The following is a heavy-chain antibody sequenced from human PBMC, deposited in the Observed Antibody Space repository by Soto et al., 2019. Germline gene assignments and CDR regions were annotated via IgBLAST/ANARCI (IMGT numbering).Heavy chain of an antibody. CDR1: GFTFSNYW. CDR2: INSDGSST. Sequence: EVPLVESGGGLVQPGGSLRLSCAASGFTFSNYWMHWVRQAPEKGLVWVSRINSDGSSTTYADSVKGRFTISRDNAKNTLYVQMNSLRDEDTALYYCVRGSTRDYWGQGTLVTVSS. J-gene: IGHJ4*02. V-gene: IGHV3-74*01. CDR3: VRGSTRDY.